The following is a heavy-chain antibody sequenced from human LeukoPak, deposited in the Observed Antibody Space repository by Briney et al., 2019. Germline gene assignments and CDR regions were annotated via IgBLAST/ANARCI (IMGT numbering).Heavy chain of an antibody. CDR3: GKDIGRENILAFDI. Sequence: GGSLRLSCAASGFTFSSYSMNWVRQAPGKGLEWVSSISSSSSYIYYADSVKGRFTISRDNAKNSLYLQMNSLRAEDTALYYCGKDIGRENILAFDIWGQGTMVTVSS. D-gene: IGHD2/OR15-2a*01. V-gene: IGHV3-21*04. CDR1: GFTFSSYS. CDR2: ISSSSSYI. J-gene: IGHJ3*02.